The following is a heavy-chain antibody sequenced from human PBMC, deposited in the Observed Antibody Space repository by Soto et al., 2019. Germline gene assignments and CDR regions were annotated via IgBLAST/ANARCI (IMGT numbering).Heavy chain of an antibody. CDR2: TRNKANSYTT. CDR3: ARDHLGYSSGWYRGEGYFDL. J-gene: IGHJ2*01. Sequence: EVQLVESGGGLVQPGGSLRLSCAASGFTFSDHYMDWVRQAPGKGLEWVGRTRNKANSYTTEYAASVKGRFTISRDDSKNSLYLQMNSMQTEDTAVYYCARDHLGYSSGWYRGEGYFDLWGRGTLVTVSS. CDR1: GFTFSDHY. V-gene: IGHV3-72*01. D-gene: IGHD6-19*01.